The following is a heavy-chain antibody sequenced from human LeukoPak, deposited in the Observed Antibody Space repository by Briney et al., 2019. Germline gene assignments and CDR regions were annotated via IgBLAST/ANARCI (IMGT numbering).Heavy chain of an antibody. D-gene: IGHD2-15*01. J-gene: IGHJ4*02. V-gene: IGHV3-7*01. CDR1: GFTFSGYW. Sequence: GGSLRLSCAASGFTFSGYWMSWVRQAPGKGLEWVANIKQDGSEKYYVDSVKGRFTISRDNAKNSLYLQMNSLRAEDTAVYYCARRYFDYWGQGTLVTVSS. CDR2: IKQDGSEK. CDR3: ARRYFDY.